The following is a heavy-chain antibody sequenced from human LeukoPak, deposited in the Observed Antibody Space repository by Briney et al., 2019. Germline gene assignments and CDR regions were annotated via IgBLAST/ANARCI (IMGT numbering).Heavy chain of an antibody. Sequence: ASVKVSCKASGYTFSGYYMHWVRQAPGQGLEWMGRINPNSGGTNYAQKFQGRVTMTRDTSISTAYMELSRLRSDDTAVYYCARSYSSSSFDYWGQGTLVTVSS. V-gene: IGHV1-2*06. CDR1: GYTFSGYY. CDR3: ARSYSSSSFDY. D-gene: IGHD6-6*01. J-gene: IGHJ4*02. CDR2: INPNSGGT.